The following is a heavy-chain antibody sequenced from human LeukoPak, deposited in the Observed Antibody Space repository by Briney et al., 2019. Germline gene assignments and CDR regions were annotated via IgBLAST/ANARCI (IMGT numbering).Heavy chain of an antibody. V-gene: IGHV3-23*01. J-gene: IGHJ4*02. D-gene: IGHD5-12*01. CDR3: VKGAYDYIEIAYFDY. CDR2: LIGSSGST. Sequence: GGSLRLSCAASGFTLNKYAVNWVRQAPGKGLEWVSVLIGSSGSTDYADSVKGRFTISRDTSKNTLYLEMNSLRAEDTAIYYCVKGAYDYIEIAYFDYWGQGTRVTVSS. CDR1: GFTLNKYA.